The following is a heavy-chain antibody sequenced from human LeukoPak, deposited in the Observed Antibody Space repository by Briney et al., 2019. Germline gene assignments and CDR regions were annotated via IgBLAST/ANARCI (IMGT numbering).Heavy chain of an antibody. CDR3: ARHEASVGPLLYYYYYMDV. J-gene: IGHJ6*03. CDR2: IYYSGST. Sequence: SETLSLTCTVPAGSISSSSYYWGWIRQPPGKGLEWIGSIYYSGSTYYNPSLKSRVTISVGTSKNQFSLKLSSVTAADTAVYYCARHEASVGPLLYYYYYMDVWGKGTTVTVSS. V-gene: IGHV4-39*01. D-gene: IGHD4-23*01. CDR1: AGSISSSSYY.